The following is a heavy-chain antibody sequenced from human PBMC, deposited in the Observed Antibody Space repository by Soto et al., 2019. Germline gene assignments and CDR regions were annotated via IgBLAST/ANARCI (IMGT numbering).Heavy chain of an antibody. CDR3: ARDRGVAPPVAGNTHYYYYMDV. J-gene: IGHJ6*03. V-gene: IGHV1-18*01. D-gene: IGHD6-19*01. CDR2: IRGFNGNT. Sequence: QDQLVQSGAEVKKPGASVTVSCKASGYSFTNYGITWVRQAPGQGLECMGWIRGFNGNTHYAQKLQGRVTMTTDASTSTAYMELRSLRSDDTAVYYCARDRGVAPPVAGNTHYYYYMDVWGKGTTVTVSS. CDR1: GYSFTNYG.